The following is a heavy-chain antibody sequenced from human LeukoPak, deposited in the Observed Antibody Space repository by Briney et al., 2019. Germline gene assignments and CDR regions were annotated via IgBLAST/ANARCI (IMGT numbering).Heavy chain of an antibody. CDR1: GFTFSDYG. D-gene: IGHD6-13*01. Sequence: GGSLRLSCAASGFTFSDYGMNWVRQAPGKGLEWVSGMNSNGGSTYYAESVKGRFTISRDNSNNMLYLQMNSLTADDAAIYYCANQRSVATAGTFFWGQGTLVTVSS. J-gene: IGHJ4*02. CDR2: MNSNGGST. V-gene: IGHV3-23*01. CDR3: ANQRSVATAGTFF.